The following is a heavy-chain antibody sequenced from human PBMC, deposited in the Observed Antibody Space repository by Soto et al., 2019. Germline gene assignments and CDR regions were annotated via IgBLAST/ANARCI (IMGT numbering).Heavy chain of an antibody. CDR2: ISYYESNK. Sequence: GGSLRPSCPASGFTFSSYGMQWVWQAPGKGLEWMETISYYESNKYSAASVKGRFTISRENSKNTLYLPMISVRAEDTAVYYCAKEGGKYWGQGTLGTVSS. CDR3: AKEGGKY. V-gene: IGHV3-30*18. J-gene: IGHJ4*02. CDR1: GFTFSSYG. D-gene: IGHD1-26*01.